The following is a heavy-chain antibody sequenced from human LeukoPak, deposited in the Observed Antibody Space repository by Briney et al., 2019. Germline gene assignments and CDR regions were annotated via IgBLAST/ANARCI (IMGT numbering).Heavy chain of an antibody. J-gene: IGHJ5*02. Sequence: SQTLSLTCAISGDSVSSNSASWNWIRQSPSRGLEWLGRTYYRSKWYYDYAVSVESRITINPDTSKNQFSLHLNSVNTEDTAVYYCTRGSFFDPWGQGTLVIVSS. CDR1: GDSVSSNSAS. CDR3: TRGSFFDP. CDR2: TYYRSKWYY. V-gene: IGHV6-1*01.